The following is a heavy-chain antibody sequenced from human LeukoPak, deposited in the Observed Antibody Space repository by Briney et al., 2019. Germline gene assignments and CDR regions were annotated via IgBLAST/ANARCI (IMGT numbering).Heavy chain of an antibody. CDR3: ARQPPQYYGMDV. V-gene: IGHV4-4*07. D-gene: IGHD1-14*01. J-gene: IGHJ6*02. CDR2: IYTSGST. CDR1: GGSFSNYY. Sequence: SETLSLACTVSGGSFSNYYWSWIRQPAGKGLEWIGRIYTSGSTNYNPSVKSRVTMSVDTSNNQFSLKLTSVTAADTAVYYCARQPPQYYGMDVWGQGTTVTVSS.